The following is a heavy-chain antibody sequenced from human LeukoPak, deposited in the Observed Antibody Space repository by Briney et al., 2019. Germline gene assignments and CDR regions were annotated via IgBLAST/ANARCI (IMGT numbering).Heavy chain of an antibody. D-gene: IGHD3-3*01. CDR3: VRVNWRGLLD. CDR1: GFTFSSYA. V-gene: IGHV3-30*04. J-gene: IGHJ4*02. CDR2: ISNDGRTK. Sequence: GGSLRLSCTASGFTFSSYAVHWVRQAPGKGLEWVLVISNDGRTKFYAESVRGRFTISRDNSKNTLSLQMNSLRAEDTAVYYCVRVNWRGLLDWGQGTQVTVSS.